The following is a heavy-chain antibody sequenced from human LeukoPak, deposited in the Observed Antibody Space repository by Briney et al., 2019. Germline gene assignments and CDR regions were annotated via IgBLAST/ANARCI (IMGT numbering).Heavy chain of an antibody. CDR1: GYTFTSYG. CDR2: ISAYNGNT. V-gene: IGHV1-18*04. D-gene: IGHD3-10*01. J-gene: IGHJ4*02. Sequence: ASVKVSCKASGYTFTSYGISWVRQAPGQGLEWMGWISAYNGNTNYVQKLQGRVTMTTDTSTSTAYMELRSLRSDDTAVYYCARGRGTMVRGPLVDYWGQGTLVTVSS. CDR3: ARGRGTMVRGPLVDY.